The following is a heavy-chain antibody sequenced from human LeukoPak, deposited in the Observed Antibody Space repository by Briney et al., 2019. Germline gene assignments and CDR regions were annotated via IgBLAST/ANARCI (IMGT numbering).Heavy chain of an antibody. CDR2: IYYSGST. CDR3: ASTRGIQLWFALDY. J-gene: IGHJ4*02. Sequence: SETLSLTCTVSGGSISSSSYYWSWIRQPPGKGLEWIGYIYYSGSTNYNPSLKSRVTISVDTSKNQFSLKLSSVTAADTAVYYCASTRGIQLWFALDYWGQGTLVTVSS. V-gene: IGHV4-61*01. CDR1: GGSISSSSYY. D-gene: IGHD5-18*01.